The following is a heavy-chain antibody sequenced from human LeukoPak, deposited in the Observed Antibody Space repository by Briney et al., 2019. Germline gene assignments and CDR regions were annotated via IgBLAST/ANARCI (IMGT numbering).Heavy chain of an antibody. Sequence: SETLSLTCTVSGGSVSSGCYYWSWIRQPPGKGLEWIGYIYYSGSTNYNPSLKSRVTISVDTSKNQFSLKLSSVTAADTAVYYCARADIVVVPAAIIWFDPWGQGTLVTVSS. J-gene: IGHJ5*02. CDR3: ARADIVVVPAAIIWFDP. CDR2: IYYSGST. V-gene: IGHV4-61*01. D-gene: IGHD2-2*01. CDR1: GGSVSSGCYY.